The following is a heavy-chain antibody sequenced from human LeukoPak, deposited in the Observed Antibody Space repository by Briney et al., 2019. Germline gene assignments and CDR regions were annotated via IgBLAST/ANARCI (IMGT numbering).Heavy chain of an antibody. CDR1: GYALTELS. CDR3: ATYYYGSGSYHPYYFDY. Sequence: ASVKVSCKVSGYALTELSMHWVRQAPGKGLEWMGGFDPEDGETIYAQKFQGRVTMTEDTSTDTAYMELSSLRSEDTAVYYCATYYYGSGSYHPYYFDYWGQGTLVTVSS. V-gene: IGHV1-24*01. J-gene: IGHJ4*02. CDR2: FDPEDGET. D-gene: IGHD3-10*01.